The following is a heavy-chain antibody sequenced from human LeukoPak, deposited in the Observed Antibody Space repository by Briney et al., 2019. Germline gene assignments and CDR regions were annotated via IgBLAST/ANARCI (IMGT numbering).Heavy chain of an antibody. V-gene: IGHV4-38-2*01. J-gene: IGHJ4*02. CDR3: ARTFYASGSHDAGFDC. Sequence: SETLSLTCAVSGYSISSGYHWGWIRQPPGKGLEWIGSIYHSGSTDYNPSLKSRVTISVDTSKNQFSLKLNSVTAADTAMYYCARTFYASGSHDAGFDCWGQGTLVTASS. CDR2: IYHSGST. D-gene: IGHD3-10*01. CDR1: GYSISSGYH.